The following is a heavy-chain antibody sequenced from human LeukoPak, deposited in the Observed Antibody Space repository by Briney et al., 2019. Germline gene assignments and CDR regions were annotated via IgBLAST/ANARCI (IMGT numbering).Heavy chain of an antibody. D-gene: IGHD3-10*01. Sequence: GGSLRLSCAASGFTFSSYSMNWVRQAPGKGLEWVSSISSSSSYIYYADSVKGRFTISRDNAKNSLYLQMNSLRAEDTAVYYCARAGSGSYYNPSDYWGQGTLVTVSS. CDR3: ARAGSGSYYNPSDY. V-gene: IGHV3-21*01. J-gene: IGHJ4*02. CDR2: ISSSSSYI. CDR1: GFTFSSYS.